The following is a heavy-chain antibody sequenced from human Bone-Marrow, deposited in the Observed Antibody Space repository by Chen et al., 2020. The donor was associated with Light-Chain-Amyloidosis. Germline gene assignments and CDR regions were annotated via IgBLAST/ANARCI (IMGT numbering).Heavy chain of an antibody. Sequence: EVHLEQSGPEVKKHGESLKISCKGSGYTFPNYLIGWVRRMPGKGLEWMGVIYPDDSDARYSPSFEGQVTISADKSITTAYLQWRSLKASDTAMYYCARRRDGYNFDYWGQGTLVTVSS. CDR3: ARRRDGYNFDY. J-gene: IGHJ4*02. CDR1: GYTFPNYL. D-gene: IGHD5-12*01. CDR2: IYPDDSDA. V-gene: IGHV5-51*01.